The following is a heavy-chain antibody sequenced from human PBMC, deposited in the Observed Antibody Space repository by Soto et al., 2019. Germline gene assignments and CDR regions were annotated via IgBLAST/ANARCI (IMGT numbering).Heavy chain of an antibody. J-gene: IGHJ1*01. CDR1: GFIFTSYS. D-gene: IGHD6-19*01. CDR2: MSSRSDSI. V-gene: IGHV3-21*01. CDR3: ASDRSADRFVQYFQH. Sequence: GGSLRLSCAASGFIFTSYSMWWFRQAPGGGREWVSCMSSRSDSIYYADSLKGRVTISRDNDQNSLYLQMHSLTSEDTAVYYCASDRSADRFVQYFQHWGPGTLVTVSS.